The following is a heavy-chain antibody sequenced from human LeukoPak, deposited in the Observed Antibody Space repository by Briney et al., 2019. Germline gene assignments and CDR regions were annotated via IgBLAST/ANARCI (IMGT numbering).Heavy chain of an antibody. CDR1: GFTFTSSA. V-gene: IGHV1-58*02. J-gene: IGHJ3*02. CDR2: IVVGSGNT. CDR3: APGWGGYYYFDAFDI. D-gene: IGHD3-22*01. Sequence: SVKVSCKASGFTFTSSAMQWVRQARGQRLEWIGWIVVGSGNTNYAQKFQERVTITRDMSTSTAYMELSSLRSEDTAVYYCAPGWGGYYYFDAFDIWGQGTMVTVSS.